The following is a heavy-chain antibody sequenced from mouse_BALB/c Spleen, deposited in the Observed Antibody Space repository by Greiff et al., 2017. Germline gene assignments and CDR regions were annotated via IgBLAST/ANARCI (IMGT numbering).Heavy chain of an antibody. CDR2: IYPGGGYT. CDR1: GYTFTNYW. D-gene: IGHD1-1*01. Sequence: QVQLQQSGAELVRPGTSVKISCKASGYTFTNYWLGWVKQRPGHGLEWIGDIYPGGGYTNYNEKFKGKATLTADTSSSTAYMQLSSLTSEDSAVYFCARVNYGRGFDYWGQGTTLTVSS. V-gene: IGHV1-63*02. CDR3: ARVNYGRGFDY. J-gene: IGHJ2*01.